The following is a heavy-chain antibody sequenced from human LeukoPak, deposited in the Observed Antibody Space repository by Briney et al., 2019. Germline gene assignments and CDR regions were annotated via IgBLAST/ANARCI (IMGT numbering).Heavy chain of an antibody. V-gene: IGHV1-2*02. CDR2: INPNSGGT. CDR3: ARDYYDSSGYRSSTFGMDV. J-gene: IGHJ6*02. Sequence: GASVKVSCKASGYTFTGYYMHWVRQAPGQGLEWMGWINPNSGGTNYAQKFQGRVTMTRGTSISTAYMELSRLRSDDTAVYYCARDYYDSSGYRSSTFGMDVWGQGTTVTVSS. D-gene: IGHD3-22*01. CDR1: GYTFTGYY.